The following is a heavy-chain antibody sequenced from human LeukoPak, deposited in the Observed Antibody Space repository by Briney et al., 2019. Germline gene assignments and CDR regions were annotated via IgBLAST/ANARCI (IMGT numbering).Heavy chain of an antibody. CDR2: ISSSSSYI. Sequence: GGSLRLSCAASGFTFRSYSMNWVRQAPGKGLEWVSSISSSSSYIYYADSVKGRFTISRDNAKNSLYLQMNSLRAEDTAVYYCASGREGYCSSTSCYRDWFDPWGQGTLVTVSS. V-gene: IGHV3-21*01. CDR1: GFTFRSYS. CDR3: ASGREGYCSSTSCYRDWFDP. J-gene: IGHJ5*02. D-gene: IGHD2-2*02.